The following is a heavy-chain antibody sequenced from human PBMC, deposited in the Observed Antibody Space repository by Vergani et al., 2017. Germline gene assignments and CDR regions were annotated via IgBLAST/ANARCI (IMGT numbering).Heavy chain of an antibody. V-gene: IGHV3-7*01. CDR1: GFSLSRYW. J-gene: IGHJ2*01. D-gene: IGHD1-1*01. CDR3: VRLPRGPWSFDL. Sequence: EVQLVESGGGLVQPGGSLRLSCAASGFSLSRYWMRWVRQAPEKGLGWVAHISPDGSATSYVDSVKGRFTISRDNTKNSLSLQMSGLRVEDTAVYYCVRLPRGPWSFDLWGRGTLITVSS. CDR2: ISPDGSAT.